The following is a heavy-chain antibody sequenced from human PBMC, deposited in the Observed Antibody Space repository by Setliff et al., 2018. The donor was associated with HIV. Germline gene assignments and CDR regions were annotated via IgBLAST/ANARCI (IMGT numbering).Heavy chain of an antibody. J-gene: IGHJ4*02. D-gene: IGHD5-18*01. CDR2: IYYSGST. CDR3: ARHAIVDTAGRGFDY. V-gene: IGHV4-39*01. CDR1: GGSIRSSSFY. Sequence: SETLSLTCTVSGGSIRSSSFYWGWIRQPPGKGLEWIGSIYYSGSTYYNSSLKSRVTISVDTSKNQFSLKLSSVTATDTAVYYCARHAIVDTAGRGFDYWGQGTPVTVSS.